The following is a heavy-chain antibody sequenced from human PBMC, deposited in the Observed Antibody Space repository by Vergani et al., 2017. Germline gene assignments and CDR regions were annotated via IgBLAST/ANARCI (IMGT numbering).Heavy chain of an antibody. D-gene: IGHD4-11*01. CDR3: ARVNTETNGHLYYYYYMDV. Sequence: QVQLQQWGGGLLKPSETLSLTCVVNGGSFTSYHWTWIRQSPGEGLEWVCDIDHTGRPDYNPSLKSRITMSLDKSRNQFSLTLNSVTATDTAIYFFARVNTETNGHLYYYYYMDVWGQGTAVTVS. V-gene: IGHV4-34*01. CDR1: GGSFTSYH. CDR2: IDHTGRP. J-gene: IGHJ6*03.